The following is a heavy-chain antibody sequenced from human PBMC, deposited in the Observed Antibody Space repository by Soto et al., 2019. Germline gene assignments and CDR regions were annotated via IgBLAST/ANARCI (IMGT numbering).Heavy chain of an antibody. CDR2: IIPIFGTA. CDR3: ARDRGSSWYGISY. D-gene: IGHD6-13*01. V-gene: IGHV1-69*13. CDR1: GGTFSSYA. J-gene: IGHJ4*02. Sequence: SVKVSCKSSGGTFSSYAISWVRQAPGQGLEWMGGIIPIFGTANYAQKFQGRVTITADESTSTAYMELSSLRSEDTAVYYCARDRGSSWYGISYWGQGTLVTVSS.